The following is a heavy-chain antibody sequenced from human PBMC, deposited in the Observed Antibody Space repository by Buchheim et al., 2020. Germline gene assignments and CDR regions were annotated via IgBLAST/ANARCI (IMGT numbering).Heavy chain of an antibody. V-gene: IGHV3-30-3*01. D-gene: IGHD3-16*01. CDR1: GFTFSSYA. CDR3: ARDAGELGWFDP. Sequence: QVQLVESGGGVVQPGRSLRLSCAASGFTFSSYAMHWVRQAPGKGLEWVAVISYDGSNKYYADSVKGRFTISRDNFKNTLYLQMNSLRVEDTAVYYCARDAGELGWFDPRGQGTL. CDR2: ISYDGSNK. J-gene: IGHJ5*02.